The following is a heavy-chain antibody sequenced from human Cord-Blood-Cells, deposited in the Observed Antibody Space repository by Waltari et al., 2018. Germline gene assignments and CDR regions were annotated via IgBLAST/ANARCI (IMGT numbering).Heavy chain of an antibody. CDR1: GYTFTSYG. CDR2: VSPYNCNT. D-gene: IGHD3-3*01. CDR3: ARDHYDFWSGHLDY. V-gene: IGHV1-18*04. Sequence: QVQLVQSGAEVKKPGASVKVSCKASGYTFTSYGISWVRQAPGQGLEGRGWVSPYNCNTNVAQELQGRGTMTTDTSTSTAYMELRGLRSDDTAVYYCARDHYDFWSGHLDYWGQGTLVTVSS. J-gene: IGHJ4*02.